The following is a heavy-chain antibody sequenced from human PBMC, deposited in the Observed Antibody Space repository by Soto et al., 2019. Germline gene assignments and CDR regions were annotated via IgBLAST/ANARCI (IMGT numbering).Heavy chain of an antibody. CDR3: ATSRGSGGLDN. CDR1: GASISSSNW. J-gene: IGHJ4*02. D-gene: IGHD3-10*01. V-gene: IGHV4-4*02. CDR2: IYHSGST. Sequence: QVQLQESGPGLVKPSGTLSLTCAVSGASISSSNWWTWVRQPPGKGLEWIGEIYHSGSTNYNPSLMSRVTISLDKSKNHFSLRLTYVTAADTAVYYCATSRGSGGLDNWGQGTLVTVSS.